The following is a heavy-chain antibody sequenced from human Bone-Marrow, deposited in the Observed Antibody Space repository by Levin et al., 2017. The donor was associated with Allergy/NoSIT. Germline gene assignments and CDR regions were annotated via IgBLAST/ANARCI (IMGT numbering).Heavy chain of an antibody. J-gene: IGHJ5*02. CDR3: ARDHDSAMTYGWFDP. D-gene: IGHD5-18*01. V-gene: IGHV1-69*01. Sequence: GGSLRLSCKGFGGNFNNYGISWVRQAPGQGLEWMGGIVPIFGTAIYAQKFHGRVTITADESASTTYMEVSSLRSEDTAIYYCARDHDSAMTYGWFDPWGQGTLVTVSS. CDR2: IVPIFGTA. CDR1: GGNFNNYG.